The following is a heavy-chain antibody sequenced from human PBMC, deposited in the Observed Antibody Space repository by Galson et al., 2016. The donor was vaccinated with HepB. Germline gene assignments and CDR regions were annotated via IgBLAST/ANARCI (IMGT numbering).Heavy chain of an antibody. J-gene: IGHJ4*02. CDR3: AREVSSGSPARLDS. CDR2: IYYSGST. CDR1: AGSISGYY. V-gene: IGHV4-59*01. Sequence: SETLSLTCTVSAGSISGYYWSWIRQPPGKGLEWVGYIYYSGSTVYTPSLKTRVTISIDTSNNLFSLKLSSVTAADTAVYYCAREVSSGSPARLDSWGQGILVTVSS. D-gene: IGHD6-19*01.